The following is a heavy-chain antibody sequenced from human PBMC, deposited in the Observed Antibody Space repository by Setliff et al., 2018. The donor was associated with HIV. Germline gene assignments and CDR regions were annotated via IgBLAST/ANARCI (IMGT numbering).Heavy chain of an antibody. CDR3: ARDRYDSSGYRNRALDI. D-gene: IGHD3-22*01. V-gene: IGHV4-61*09. CDR2: ISTSGTT. CDR1: GYSISGGYY. Sequence: SETLSLTCAVSGYSISGGYYWSWIRQPAGMRLEWIGHISTSGTTNYNPSLKSRVTISADTSKNQFSLRLNSVTAADTAIYYCARDRYDSSGYRNRALDIWGQGTMVTVSS. J-gene: IGHJ3*02.